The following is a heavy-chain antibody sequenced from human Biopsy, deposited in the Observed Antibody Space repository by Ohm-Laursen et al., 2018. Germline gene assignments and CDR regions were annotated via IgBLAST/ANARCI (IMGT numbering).Heavy chain of an antibody. CDR3: AREFYGNGMDV. CDR2: IYYSGST. J-gene: IGHJ6*02. Sequence: GTLSLTCTVSRGSISSYYWNWIRQPPGKGLEWIGYIYYSGSTNYNPSLKSRVTISIDTSKNQFSLNMGSVTAADTAVYYCAREFYGNGMDVWGQGTTVTVSS. CDR1: RGSISSYY. D-gene: IGHD4-17*01. V-gene: IGHV4-59*01.